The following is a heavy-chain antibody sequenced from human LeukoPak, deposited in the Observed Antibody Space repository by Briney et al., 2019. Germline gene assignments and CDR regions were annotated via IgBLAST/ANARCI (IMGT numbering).Heavy chain of an antibody. D-gene: IGHD2-2*02. CDR1: GYTFTSYD. Sequence: GASVKVSCRASGYTFTSYDINWVRQAAGQGLEWMGWMNPNSGNTGYAQKFQGRVTMTRSTSISTAYMELGSLTSEDTAVYYCTRGSQNCASASCYNFWGPGTLVTVSS. V-gene: IGHV1-8*01. CDR2: MNPNSGNT. J-gene: IGHJ4*02. CDR3: TRGSQNCASASCYNF.